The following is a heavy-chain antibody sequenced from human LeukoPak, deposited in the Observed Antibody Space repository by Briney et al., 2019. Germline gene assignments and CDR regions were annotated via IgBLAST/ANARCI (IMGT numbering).Heavy chain of an antibody. J-gene: IGHJ4*02. V-gene: IGHV3-33*01. D-gene: IGHD4-17*01. CDR1: GFTFSSYG. CDR2: IWYDGSNK. CDR3: ARDRDPDDYVFDY. Sequence: GSLRLSCAASGFTFSSYGMHWVRQAPGKGLEWVAVIWYDGSNKYYADSVKGRFTISRDNSKNTLYLQMNSLRAEDTAVYYCARDRDPDDYVFDYWGQGTLVTVSS.